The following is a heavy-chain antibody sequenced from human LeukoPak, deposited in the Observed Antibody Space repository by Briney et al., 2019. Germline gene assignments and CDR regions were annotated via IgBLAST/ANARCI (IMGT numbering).Heavy chain of an antibody. D-gene: IGHD3-10*01. Sequence: AGTLSLSCAASGFTFSSYARSWVRQPPGKGPEWVATITNSGGSINYADSVKARFTISRDNSKNTVYLEMNSLRVEDTAVYYCARGGGSNYYYYMDVWGKGTTVTVSS. J-gene: IGHJ6*03. CDR3: ARGGGSNYYYYMDV. CDR2: ITNSGGSI. CDR1: GFTFSSYA. V-gene: IGHV3-23*01.